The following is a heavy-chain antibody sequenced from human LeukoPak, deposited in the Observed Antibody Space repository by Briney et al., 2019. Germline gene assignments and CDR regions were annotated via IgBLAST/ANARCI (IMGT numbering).Heavy chain of an antibody. CDR3: ARDGVGDTTGYFDS. CDR2: IYYSGST. D-gene: IGHD1-26*01. V-gene: IGHV4-39*07. Sequence: PSETLSLTCTVSGGSISGRTSYWAWLRQPPGKGLEWIGSIYYSGSTYYNASLKSRVTISVVTSKNQRSLRLTSVTAADTALYYCARDGVGDTTGYFDSWGQGTLVTVSS. CDR1: GGSISGRTSY. J-gene: IGHJ4*02.